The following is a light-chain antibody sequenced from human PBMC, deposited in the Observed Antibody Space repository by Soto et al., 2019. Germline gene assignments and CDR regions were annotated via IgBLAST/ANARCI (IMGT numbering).Light chain of an antibody. Sequence: EIVLTQSPGTLSLSPGERATLSCRASQSVSSSYLAWYQQKPGQAPRLLIYGASSRATGIPDRFSGGGSGTDFTLTISRLEPKDFAVYYCQHYGSSQTFGQGTKVEIK. V-gene: IGKV3-20*01. CDR3: QHYGSSQT. J-gene: IGKJ1*01. CDR2: GAS. CDR1: QSVSSSY.